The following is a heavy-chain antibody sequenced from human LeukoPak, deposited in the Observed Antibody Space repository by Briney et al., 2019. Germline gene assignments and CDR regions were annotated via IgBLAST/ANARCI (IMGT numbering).Heavy chain of an antibody. CDR1: GGSISSYY. V-gene: IGHV4-59*01. CDR2: IDYSGSI. J-gene: IGHJ4*02. CDR3: ARGPLFDY. Sequence: SETLSLTCTVSGGSISSYYWSWIRQPTGKGLEWIGYIDYSGSINYSPSLKSRVTISVDTSKSQFSLKWSSVTAADTAVYYCARGPLFDYWGQGTLVTVSS.